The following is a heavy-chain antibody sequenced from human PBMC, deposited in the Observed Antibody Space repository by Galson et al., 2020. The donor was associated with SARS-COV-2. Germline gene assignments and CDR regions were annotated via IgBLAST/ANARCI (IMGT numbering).Heavy chain of an antibody. CDR2: IRPGGEYS. D-gene: IGHD1-26*01. CDR1: GFTFSNFA. CDR3: AGDTPTVGLTYFDV. V-gene: IGHV3-23*01. Sequence: GGSLRLSCEASGFTFSNFAMAWVRLAPGKGLEWVAAIRPGGEYSYYTDSLRGRFPISRGNSENTVSLHLTGLGVEDTAVYYCAGDTPTVGLTYFDVWGHGTLVTVSA. J-gene: IGHJ4*01.